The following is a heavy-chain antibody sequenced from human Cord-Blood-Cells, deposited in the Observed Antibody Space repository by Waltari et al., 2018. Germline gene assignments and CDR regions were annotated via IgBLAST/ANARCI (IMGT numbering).Heavy chain of an antibody. V-gene: IGHV3-53*02. CDR3: ASEAMASSSSPFDY. D-gene: IGHD6-6*01. CDR2: IDSGGRT. J-gene: IGHJ4*02. CDR1: GFTVSSNY. Sequence: EVQLVETGGGLIQPGGSLRLSCAASGFTVSSNYMSWVRQAPGKGVEWVSVIDSGGRTYYADSVKGRFTISRDNSKNTLYLQMNSLRAEDTAVYYCASEAMASSSSPFDYWGQGTLVTVSS.